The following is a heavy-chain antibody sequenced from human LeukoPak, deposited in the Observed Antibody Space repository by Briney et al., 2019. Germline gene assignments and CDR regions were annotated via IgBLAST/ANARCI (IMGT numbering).Heavy chain of an antibody. D-gene: IGHD3-22*01. CDR3: ASRNYYDSSGYYDDAFDI. CDR1: GYTFTSYG. V-gene: IGHV1-18*01. CDR2: ISAYNGNT. Sequence: GASVKVSCKASGYTFTSYGISWVRQAPGQGLEWMGWISAYNGNTNYAQKLQGRVTMTTDTSTSTAYMELRSLRSDDTAVYYCASRNYYDSSGYYDDAFDIWGQGTMVTVSS. J-gene: IGHJ3*02.